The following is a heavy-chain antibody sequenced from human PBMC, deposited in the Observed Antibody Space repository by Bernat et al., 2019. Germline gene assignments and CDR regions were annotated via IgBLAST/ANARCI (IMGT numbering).Heavy chain of an antibody. CDR2: INTDGTTT. CDR3: VRGPSRKLDY. CDR1: GFTFSQYW. Sequence: EVQLAESGGGLVQPGGSLRLSCAASGFTFSQYWMDWVRQAPGKGPVWVSRINTDGTTTNYADSVKGRFTMSRDNAKNIIYLQMNSLRAEDTAVYYCVRGPSRKLDYWGQGTQVTVSP. J-gene: IGHJ4*02. D-gene: IGHD2-15*01. V-gene: IGHV3-74*01.